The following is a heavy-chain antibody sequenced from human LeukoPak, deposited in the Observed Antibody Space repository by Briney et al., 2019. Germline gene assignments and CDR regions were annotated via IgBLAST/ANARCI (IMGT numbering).Heavy chain of an antibody. J-gene: IGHJ4*02. D-gene: IGHD3-22*01. CDR2: ISYDGSNK. CDR3: ARDMGGYDSIDY. Sequence: GGSLRLSCAASGFTFSSYAMHWVRQAPGKGLEWVAVISYDGSNKYYADSVKGRFTISRDNSNNTLYLQMNSLRAEDTAVYYCARDMGGYDSIDYWGQGTLVTVSS. V-gene: IGHV3-30-3*01. CDR1: GFTFSSYA.